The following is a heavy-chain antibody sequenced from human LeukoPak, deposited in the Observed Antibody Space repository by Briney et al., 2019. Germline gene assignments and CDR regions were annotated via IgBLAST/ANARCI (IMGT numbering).Heavy chain of an antibody. CDR3: ARIPPRSYCSGGSCYRNAFDI. CDR1: GGSFSGYY. Sequence: SETLSLTCAVYGGSFSGYYWSWIRQHPGKGLEWIGEINHSGSTNYNPSLKSRVTISVDTSKNQFSLKLSSVTAADTAVYYCARIPPRSYCSGGSCYRNAFDIWGQGTMVTVSS. CDR2: INHSGST. V-gene: IGHV4-34*01. J-gene: IGHJ3*02. D-gene: IGHD2-15*01.